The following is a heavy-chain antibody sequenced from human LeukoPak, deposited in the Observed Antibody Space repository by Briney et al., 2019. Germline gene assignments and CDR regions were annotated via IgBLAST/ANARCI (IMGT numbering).Heavy chain of an antibody. Sequence: GASVKVSCKASGYTFTGYYMHWVRQAPGQGLEWMGWINPDSGGTNYAQKFQGRVTMTRDTSISTAYMELSRLRSDDTAVYYCAEAKTGTTGLSWFDPWGQGTLVTVSS. V-gene: IGHV1-2*02. D-gene: IGHD1-1*01. CDR2: INPDSGGT. CDR1: GYTFTGYY. J-gene: IGHJ5*02. CDR3: AEAKTGTTGLSWFDP.